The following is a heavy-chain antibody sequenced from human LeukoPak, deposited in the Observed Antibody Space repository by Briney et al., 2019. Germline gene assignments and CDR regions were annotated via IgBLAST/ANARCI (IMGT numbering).Heavy chain of an antibody. J-gene: IGHJ4*02. V-gene: IGHV3-30-3*01. CDR2: ISYDGSNE. Sequence: GGSLRLSCAASGFTFSGYALHWVRQAPGKGLEWVAVISYDGSNEYYADSVKGRFTISRDNSKNTLYLQMNSLSVEDTAVYYCARVGYYASGPFSYFDYWGQGTLVTVSS. CDR1: GFTFSGYA. CDR3: ARVGYYASGPFSYFDY. D-gene: IGHD3-10*01.